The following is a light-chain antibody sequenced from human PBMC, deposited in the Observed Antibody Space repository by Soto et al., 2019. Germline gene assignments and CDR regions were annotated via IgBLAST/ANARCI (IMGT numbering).Light chain of an antibody. CDR1: SSDVGGYNY. CDR2: EVS. CDR3: SSYAGSKNLVL. J-gene: IGLJ2*01. V-gene: IGLV2-8*01. Sequence: QSALTQPPSASGSPGQSVTISCTGTSSDVGGYNYVSWYQQYPGKAPKLMIYEVSKRPSGVPDLFSGSKSGNTASLTVSGLQAEDEADYYCSSYAGSKNLVLFGGGIKLTGL.